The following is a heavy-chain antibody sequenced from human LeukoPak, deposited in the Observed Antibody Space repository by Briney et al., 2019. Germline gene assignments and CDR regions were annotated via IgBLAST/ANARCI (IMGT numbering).Heavy chain of an antibody. D-gene: IGHD6-13*01. V-gene: IGHV4-34*01. Sequence: SETLSLTCAVYGGSFSGYYWSWIRQPPGKGLEWIGEINHSGSTNYNPSLKSRVTISVDTSKNQFSLKLSSVTAADTAVYYCARLGYSSSWYNYYYYGMDVWGQGTTVTVSS. CDR3: ARLGYSSSWYNYYYYGMDV. J-gene: IGHJ6*02. CDR2: INHSGST. CDR1: GGSFSGYY.